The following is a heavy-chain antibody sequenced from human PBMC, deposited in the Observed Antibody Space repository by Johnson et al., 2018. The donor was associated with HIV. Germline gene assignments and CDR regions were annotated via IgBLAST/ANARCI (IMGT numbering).Heavy chain of an antibody. CDR1: GFTFSSYW. Sequence: VQVVESGGGLVQPGGSLRLSCAAAGFTFSSYWMTWVRQAPGKGLEWVANIKQDGSEKYYVDSVKGRFTISRDNSKNTLYLQMNSLRAEDTAVYYCAKVRSKPWGDAFDIWGQGTMVTVSS. V-gene: IGHV3-7*03. CDR3: AKVRSKPWGDAFDI. CDR2: IKQDGSEK. J-gene: IGHJ3*02. D-gene: IGHD3-16*01.